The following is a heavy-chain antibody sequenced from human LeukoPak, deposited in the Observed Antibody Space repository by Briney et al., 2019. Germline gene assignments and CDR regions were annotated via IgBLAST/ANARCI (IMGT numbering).Heavy chain of an antibody. D-gene: IGHD2-2*01. V-gene: IGHV3-43*02. CDR1: GFSFDDYA. CDR3: AKDKSPGCTCGGFDI. Sequence: GGSLRLSCAASGFSFDDYAMHWVRQDPGKGLEWVSLISGDGYATYYADSVKGRFTISRDNSKNSLYLQMNSLRTEDTALYYCAKDKSPGCTCGGFDIWGQETMVTVSS. CDR2: ISGDGYAT. J-gene: IGHJ3*02.